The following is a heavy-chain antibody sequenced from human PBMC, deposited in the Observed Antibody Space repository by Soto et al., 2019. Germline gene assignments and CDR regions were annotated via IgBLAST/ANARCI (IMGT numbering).Heavy chain of an antibody. V-gene: IGHV4-34*01. CDR2: INHSGST. J-gene: IGHJ3*02. D-gene: IGHD3-16*01. CDR1: GGSFSGYY. Sequence: SETLSLTCAVYGGSFSGYYWSWIRQPPGKGLEWIGEINHSGSTNYNPSLKSRVTISVDTSKNQFSLKLSSVTAADTSVYYCARPPEGGAFDIWGQGTMVTVSS. CDR3: ARPPEGGAFDI.